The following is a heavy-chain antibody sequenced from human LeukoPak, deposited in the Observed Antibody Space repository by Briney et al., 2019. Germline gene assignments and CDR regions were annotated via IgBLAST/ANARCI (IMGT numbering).Heavy chain of an antibody. CDR3: ATTNVLLWFGELSKTAYFDY. Sequence: SETLSLTCAVYGGSFSGYYWSWIRQPPGKGLEWIGEINRSGSTNYNPSLKSRVTISVDTSKNQFSLKLSSVTAADTAVYYCATTNVLLWFGELSKTAYFDYWGQGTLVTVSS. V-gene: IGHV4-34*01. CDR1: GGSFSGYY. D-gene: IGHD3-10*01. J-gene: IGHJ4*02. CDR2: INRSGST.